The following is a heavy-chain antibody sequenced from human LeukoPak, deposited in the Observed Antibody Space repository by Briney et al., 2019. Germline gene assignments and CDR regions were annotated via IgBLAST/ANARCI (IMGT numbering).Heavy chain of an antibody. Sequence: GGSLRLSCAASGFTFSNAWMSWVRQAPGKGLEWVGRIKSKTDGGTTDYAAPVHGRFTISTDNSKNTLYLQMNSLRAEDTAVYYCAKSSAGITWFDPWGQGTLVTVSS. CDR3: AKSSAGITWFDP. CDR2: IKSKTDGGTT. CDR1: GFTFSNAW. D-gene: IGHD1-1*01. J-gene: IGHJ5*02. V-gene: IGHV3-15*01.